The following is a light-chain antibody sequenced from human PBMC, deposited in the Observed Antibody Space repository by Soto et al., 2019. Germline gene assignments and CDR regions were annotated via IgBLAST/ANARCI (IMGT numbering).Light chain of an antibody. CDR2: AAS. V-gene: IGKV1-8*01. CDR3: QQYYSYST. J-gene: IGKJ1*01. Sequence: AIRMTQSPSSLSASTGDRITITCRASQGISSYLAWYQQKPGKAPKLLIYAASTLQSGVPSRFSGSGSGTDFTLTISCLQSEDFATYYCQQYYSYSTFGQGTKVEI. CDR1: QGISSY.